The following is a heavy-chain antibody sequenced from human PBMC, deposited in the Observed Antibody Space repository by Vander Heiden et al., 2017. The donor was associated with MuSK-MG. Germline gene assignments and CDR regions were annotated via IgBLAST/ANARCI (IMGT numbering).Heavy chain of an antibody. CDR1: GYSISSGYY. CDR2: IYHSGST. Sequence: QVQLQESGPGLVKPSETLSLTCPVSGYSISSGYYWGWIRQPPGKGLEWIGSIYHSGSTYYNPSLKRLVTISVDTSKNQFSLRLSSVTATDTPVYYCARLGGCGGDCYSGGVVGYWGQGTLVTVSS. J-gene: IGHJ4*02. CDR3: ARLGGCGGDCYSGGVVGY. D-gene: IGHD2-21*01. V-gene: IGHV4-38-2*01.